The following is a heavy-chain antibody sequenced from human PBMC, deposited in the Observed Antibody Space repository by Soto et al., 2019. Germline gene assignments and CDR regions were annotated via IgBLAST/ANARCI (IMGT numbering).Heavy chain of an antibody. CDR2: IRGSGSST. J-gene: IGHJ3*02. Sequence: EVQLLESGGGLVQPGGSLRLSCAASGFTFSSSDMSWVRQAPGKGLEWVSAIRGSGSSTYNADSVKGRFTISRDNSKNTLFLQMNRLRAEDTAVYYCAKGGDGSGYYPYDAFDIWGQGTMVTVSS. V-gene: IGHV3-23*01. D-gene: IGHD3-22*01. CDR1: GFTFSSSD. CDR3: AKGGDGSGYYPYDAFDI.